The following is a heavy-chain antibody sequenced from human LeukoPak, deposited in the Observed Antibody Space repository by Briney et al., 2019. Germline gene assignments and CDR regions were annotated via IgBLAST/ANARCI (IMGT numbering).Heavy chain of an antibody. D-gene: IGHD3-3*01. CDR3: ARDDRWYFDL. V-gene: IGHV4-59*06. CDR2: IYYSGST. CDR1: GGSISSYY. Sequence: SETLSLTCTVSGGSISSYYWSWIRQPAGKGLEWIGYIYYSGSTYYNPSLKSRVTISVDTSKNQFSLKLSSVTAADTAVYYCARDDRWYFDLWGRGTLVTVSS. J-gene: IGHJ2*01.